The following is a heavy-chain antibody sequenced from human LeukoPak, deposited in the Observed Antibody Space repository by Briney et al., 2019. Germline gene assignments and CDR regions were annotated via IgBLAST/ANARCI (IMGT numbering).Heavy chain of an antibody. D-gene: IGHD3-22*01. CDR2: VYYSGST. CDR3: ARGPYSYDSSGAFDI. V-gene: IGHV4-59*08. CDR1: GGSFSGYS. Sequence: SETLSLTCAVYGGSFSGYSWSWIRQPPGKGLEWIGYVYYSGSTNYNPSLKSRVTISVDTSKNQFSLKLSSVTAADTAVYFCARGPYSYDSSGAFDIWGQGTMVTVSS. J-gene: IGHJ3*02.